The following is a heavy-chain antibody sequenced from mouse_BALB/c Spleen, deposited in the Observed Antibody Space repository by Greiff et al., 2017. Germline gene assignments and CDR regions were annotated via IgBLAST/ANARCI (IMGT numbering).Heavy chain of an antibody. D-gene: IGHD1-1*01. CDR1: GFTFSSFG. CDR3: ARGGGSSYLAWFAY. CDR2: ISSGSSTI. V-gene: IGHV5-17*02. J-gene: IGHJ3*01. Sequence: EVKLVESGGGLVQPGGSRKLSCAASGFTFSSFGMHWVRQAPEKGLEWVAYISSGSSTIYYADTVKGRFTISRDNPKNTLFLQMTSLRSEDTAMYYCARGGGSSYLAWFAYWGQGTLVTVSA.